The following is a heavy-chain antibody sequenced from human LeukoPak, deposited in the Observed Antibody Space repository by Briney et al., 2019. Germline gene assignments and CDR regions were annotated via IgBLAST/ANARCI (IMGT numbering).Heavy chain of an antibody. V-gene: IGHV4-39*07. J-gene: IGHJ3*02. Sequence: SSETLSLTCTVSGGSISSSSYYWGWIRQPPGKGLEWIGSIYYSGSTYYNPSLKSRVTISVDTSKNQFSLKLSSVTAADTAVYYCARGERILWFGELSHDDAFDIWGQGTMVTVPS. D-gene: IGHD3-10*01. CDR1: GGSISSSSYY. CDR2: IYYSGST. CDR3: ARGERILWFGELSHDDAFDI.